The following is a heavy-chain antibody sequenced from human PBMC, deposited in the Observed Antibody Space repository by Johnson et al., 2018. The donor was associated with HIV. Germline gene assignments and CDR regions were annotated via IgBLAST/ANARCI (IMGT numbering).Heavy chain of an antibody. J-gene: IGHJ3*02. CDR1: GFIFSDYY. Sequence: QEQLVESGGGLVKPGGSLRLSCAASGFIFSDYYMTWIRQAPGKGLEWVSYISSRSGITIYYADSVRGRFTISRDNSKNTLYLQMNSLRTEDTAVYYCASLYYDFWSAYHDVFDTWGQGTMVTVSS. CDR2: ISSRSGITI. CDR3: ASLYYDFWSAYHDVFDT. D-gene: IGHD3-3*01. V-gene: IGHV3-11*04.